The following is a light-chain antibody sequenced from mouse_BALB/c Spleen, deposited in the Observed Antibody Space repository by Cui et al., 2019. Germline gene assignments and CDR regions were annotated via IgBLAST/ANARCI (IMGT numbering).Light chain of an antibody. V-gene: IGKV4-55*01. CDR3: QQWSSYPRT. CDR2: DTS. Sequence: QIVLTQSPAIMSASPGEKVTMTCSASSSVSYMYWYQQKPGSSPRLLIYDTSNLVSGVPVRFSGSGSGTSYSLIISRMEAEDAATYYCQQWSSYPRTFGGGTKLEIK. J-gene: IGKJ1*01. CDR1: SSVSY.